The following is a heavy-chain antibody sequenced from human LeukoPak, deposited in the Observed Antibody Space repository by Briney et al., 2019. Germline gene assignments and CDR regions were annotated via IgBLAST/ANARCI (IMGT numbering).Heavy chain of an antibody. J-gene: IGHJ6*02. D-gene: IGHD3-3*01. CDR1: GGSISSYY. V-gene: IGHV4-59*08. CDR3: ARQRQLDYDFWSGYYKSYGMDV. Sequence: SETLSLTCTVSGGSISSYYWSWIRQPPGQGLEWIGYIYYSGSTNYNPSLKSRVTISVDTSKNQFSLKLSSVTAADTAVYYCARQRQLDYDFWSGYYKSYGMDVWGQGTTVTVSS. CDR2: IYYSGST.